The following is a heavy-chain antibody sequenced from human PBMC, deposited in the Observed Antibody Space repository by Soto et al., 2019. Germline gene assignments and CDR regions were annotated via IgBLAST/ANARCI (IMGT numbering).Heavy chain of an antibody. CDR3: ARDRRRYYDILTGYYIAGAPDY. V-gene: IGHV1-2*04. CDR2: INPNSGGT. CDR1: GYTFTGYY. Sequence: ASVKVSCKASGYTFTGYYMHWVRQAPGQGLEWMGWINPNSGGTNYAQKFQGWVTMTRDTSISTAYMELSRLRSDDTAVYYCARDRRRYYDILTGYYIAGAPDYWGQGTLVTVSS. J-gene: IGHJ4*02. D-gene: IGHD3-9*01.